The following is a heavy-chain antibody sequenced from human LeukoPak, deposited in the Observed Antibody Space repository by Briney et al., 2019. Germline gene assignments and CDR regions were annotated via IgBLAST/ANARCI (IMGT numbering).Heavy chain of an antibody. Sequence: PGRSLRLSCAASGFTFSTYAMHWVRQAPGKGLEWVAVMSYDGTNKYYADSMKGRFTISRDNSKNTLYLQMSSLRAEDTAVYYCARDFPHISSISFAFDFWGQGNLVTVSS. J-gene: IGHJ4*02. CDR3: ARDFPHISSISFAFDF. D-gene: IGHD6-13*01. CDR2: MSYDGTNK. V-gene: IGHV3-30*15. CDR1: GFTFSTYA.